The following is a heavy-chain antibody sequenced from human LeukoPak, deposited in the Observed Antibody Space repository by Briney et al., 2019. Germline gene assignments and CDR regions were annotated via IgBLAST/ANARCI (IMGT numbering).Heavy chain of an antibody. CDR1: GFTFSSFS. Sequence: GGSLRLSCAASGFTFSSFSMNWVRQAPGKGLEWFSYIRASSNGVQYADSVQGRFTISRDNAKNSLYLQMNSLRAEDTAAYYCARDSAYAFDYWGQGTLVTVSS. CDR2: IRASSNGV. D-gene: IGHD3-16*01. V-gene: IGHV3-48*01. CDR3: ARDSAYAFDY. J-gene: IGHJ4*02.